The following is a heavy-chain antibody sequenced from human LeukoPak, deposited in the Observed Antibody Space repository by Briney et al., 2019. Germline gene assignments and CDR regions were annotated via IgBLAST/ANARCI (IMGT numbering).Heavy chain of an antibody. CDR3: ARGGSSTRHYYYYMDV. CDR1: GYTFTSYY. CDR2: INPSGGST. D-gene: IGHD2-2*01. J-gene: IGHJ6*03. V-gene: IGHV1-46*01. Sequence: GASVKVSCKASGYTFTSYYMHWVRQAPGQGLEWMGIINPSGGSTSYAQKFQGRVTITTDESTSTAYMELSSLRSEDTAVYYCARGGSSTRHYYYYMDVWGKGTTVTVSS.